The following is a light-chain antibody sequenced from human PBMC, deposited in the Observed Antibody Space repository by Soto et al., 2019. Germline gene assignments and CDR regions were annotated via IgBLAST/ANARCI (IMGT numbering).Light chain of an antibody. CDR3: QHRSNWPLT. CDR2: YAS. CDR1: QSVSSY. Sequence: EIVLTQSPATLSLSPGERATLSCRASQSVSSYLSGYQQKPGQAPRLLIYYASNRATGIPARFSGSGSGTDFTLTISSLEPEDFAVYYCQHRSNWPLTFGGGTKVEIK. V-gene: IGKV3-11*01. J-gene: IGKJ4*01.